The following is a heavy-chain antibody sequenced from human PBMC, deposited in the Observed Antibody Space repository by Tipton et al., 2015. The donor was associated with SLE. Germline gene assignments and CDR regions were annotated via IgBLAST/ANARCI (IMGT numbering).Heavy chain of an antibody. V-gene: IGHV4-34*01. Sequence: TLSLTCAVYGGSFSGYYWSWIRQPPGKGLEWIGEINHSGSTNYNPSLKSRVTISVDTSKNQFSLKLSSVTAADTAVYYCARHPPRGGSGYALDNWGQGTLVTVSS. D-gene: IGHD5-12*01. CDR3: ARHPPRGGSGYALDN. CDR2: INHSGST. J-gene: IGHJ4*02. CDR1: GGSFSGYY.